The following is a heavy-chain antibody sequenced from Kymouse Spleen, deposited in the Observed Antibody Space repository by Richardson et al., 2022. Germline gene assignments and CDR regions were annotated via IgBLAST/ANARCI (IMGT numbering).Heavy chain of an antibody. CDR1: GFTFSSYS. Sequence: EVQLVESGGGLVKPGGSLRLSCAASGFTFSSYSMNWVRQAPGKGLEWVSSISSSSSYIYYADSVKGRFTISRDNAKNSLYLQMNSLRAEDTAVYYCARGYCSSTSCLRFDYWGQGTLVTVSS. CDR2: ISSSSSYI. D-gene: IGHD2-2*02. CDR3: ARGYCSSTSCLRFDY. V-gene: IGHV3-21*03. J-gene: IGHJ4*02.